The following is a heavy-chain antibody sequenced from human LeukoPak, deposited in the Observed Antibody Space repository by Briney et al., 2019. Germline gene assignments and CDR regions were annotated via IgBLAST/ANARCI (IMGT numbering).Heavy chain of an antibody. CDR2: IYYSGST. J-gene: IGHJ3*02. D-gene: IGHD3-22*01. CDR1: GGSISSNY. CDR3: ARLLDYDTSGYPDTFDI. V-gene: IGHV4-59*01. Sequence: SETLSLTCTVSGGSISSNYWSWIRQPSGKGLEWIGFIYYSGSTNYNPSLKSRVTISVDTSKNHFSLKLNSLTAADTAVYYCARLLDYDTSGYPDTFDIWGQGTMVTVSS.